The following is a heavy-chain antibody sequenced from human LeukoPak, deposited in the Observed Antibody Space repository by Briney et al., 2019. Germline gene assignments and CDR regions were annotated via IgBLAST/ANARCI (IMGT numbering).Heavy chain of an antibody. Sequence: SETLSLTCAVYGGSFSGYYWSWIRQPPGKGLEWIGEINHSGTTDYNPSLRSRVTISVDTSKNQFSLKLSSVTAADTAVYYCARGWITFGGVITNWGQGTLVTVSS. CDR2: INHSGTT. D-gene: IGHD3-16*02. J-gene: IGHJ4*02. V-gene: IGHV4-34*01. CDR3: ARGWITFGGVITN. CDR1: GGSFSGYY.